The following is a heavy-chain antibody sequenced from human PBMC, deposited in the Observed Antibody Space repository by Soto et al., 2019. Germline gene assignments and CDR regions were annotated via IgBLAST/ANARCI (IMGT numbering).Heavy chain of an antibody. CDR2: IYYSGST. D-gene: IGHD6-13*01. Sequence: SETLSLTCTVSGGSISSYYWSWIRQPPGKGLEWVGYIYYSGSTNYNPSLKSRVTISVDTSKNQFSLKLSSVTSADTAVYYCARDSSSGVDYWGQGTLVTVSS. CDR1: GGSISSYY. CDR3: ARDSSSGVDY. J-gene: IGHJ4*02. V-gene: IGHV4-59*01.